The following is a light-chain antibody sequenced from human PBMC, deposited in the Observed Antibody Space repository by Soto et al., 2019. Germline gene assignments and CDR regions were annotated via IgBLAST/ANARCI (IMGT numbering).Light chain of an antibody. CDR3: QQSYSTPYT. J-gene: IGKJ2*01. CDR1: QSITNY. Sequence: DVQMTQSPSSLSASVGDRVTITCRASQSITNYLNWHQQKPGKATQLLMYAISTLQSGVPSRFGGSGSGTEFPLTISSLPPDDFATYYCQQSYSTPYTFGQGTKVDIK. V-gene: IGKV1-39*01. CDR2: AIS.